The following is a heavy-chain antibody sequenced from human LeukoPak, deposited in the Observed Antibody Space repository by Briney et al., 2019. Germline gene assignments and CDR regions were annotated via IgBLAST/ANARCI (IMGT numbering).Heavy chain of an antibody. J-gene: IGHJ4*02. Sequence: SETLSLTCAVYGGSFSGYYWSWNRQPPGKGLEWIGYIHYTGSTNYNPSLKSRVTISVDTSKNQFSLQLSSVTATDTAVYFCARHSSSWYPDYWGQGTLVTVSS. CDR3: ARHSSSWYPDY. D-gene: IGHD6-13*01. V-gene: IGHV4-59*08. CDR2: IHYTGST. CDR1: GGSFSGYY.